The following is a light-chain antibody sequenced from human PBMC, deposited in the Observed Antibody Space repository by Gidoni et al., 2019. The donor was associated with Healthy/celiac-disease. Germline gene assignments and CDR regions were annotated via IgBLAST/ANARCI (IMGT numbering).Light chain of an antibody. V-gene: IGLV2-14*01. CDR1: SSDVGGYTY. CDR2: DVS. Sequence: QSALTQPASVSGSPGQSITISCTGTSSDVGGYTYVSWYQQHPGKAPKPMIYDVSNRPSGVSTRFSGSKSGNTASLTISGLQAEDEADYYCSSYTSSSTVVFGGGTKLTVL. J-gene: IGLJ2*01. CDR3: SSYTSSSTVV.